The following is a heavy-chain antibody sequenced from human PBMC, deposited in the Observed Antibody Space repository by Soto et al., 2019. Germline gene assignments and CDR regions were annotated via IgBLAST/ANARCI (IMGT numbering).Heavy chain of an antibody. J-gene: IGHJ3*02. D-gene: IGHD2-2*01. Sequence: EVQLVESGGGLVQPGRSLRLSCTASGFTFGDYAMSWFRQAPGKGLEWVGFIRSKAYGGTTEYAASVKGRFTISRDDSKSIAYLQMNSLKTEDTAVYYCTRAHIVVVPVDAFDIWGQGTMVTVSS. CDR2: IRSKAYGGTT. V-gene: IGHV3-49*03. CDR3: TRAHIVVVPVDAFDI. CDR1: GFTFGDYA.